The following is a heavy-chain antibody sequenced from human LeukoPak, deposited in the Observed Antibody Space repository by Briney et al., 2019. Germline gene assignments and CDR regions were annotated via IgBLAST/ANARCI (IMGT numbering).Heavy chain of an antibody. D-gene: IGHD6-13*01. CDR2: INPSGGST. V-gene: IGHV1-46*01. CDR3: ARAIAAAGLDY. J-gene: IGHJ4*02. CDR1: GYTFTSYY. Sequence: ASVKVSCKASGYTFTSYYMHWVRQAPGQGLEWMGIINPSGGSTSYAQKFQGRVTMTRDTSTSTVYMELSSLRSEDPAVYYCARAIAAAGLDYWGQGTLVTVSS.